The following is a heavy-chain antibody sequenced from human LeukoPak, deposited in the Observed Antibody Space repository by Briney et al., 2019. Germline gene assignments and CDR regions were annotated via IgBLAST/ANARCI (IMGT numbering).Heavy chain of an antibody. CDR2: ISYDGSDK. D-gene: IGHD3-22*01. CDR3: ARDFHYYDSSGYGPY. V-gene: IGHV3-30*03. Sequence: GGSLRLSCAASGFTISTYGMHWVRQAPGKGLKWVALISYDGSDKYYADSVKGRFTISRDNSKNTLYLQMNSLRAEDTAVYYCARDFHYYDSSGYGPYWGQGTLVTVSS. J-gene: IGHJ4*02. CDR1: GFTISTYG.